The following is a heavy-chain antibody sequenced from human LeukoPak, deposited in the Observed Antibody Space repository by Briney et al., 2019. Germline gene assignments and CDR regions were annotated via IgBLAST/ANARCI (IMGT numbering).Heavy chain of an antibody. J-gene: IGHJ5*02. CDR1: GGSISSGGYY. V-gene: IGHV4-39*07. Sequence: SETLSLTCTVSGGSISSGGYYWSWIRQPPGKGLEWIGEINHSGSTNYNPSLKSRVTISVDTSKNQFSLKLSSVTAADTAVYYCARPGGRRVVPAASGPNWFDPWGQGTLVTVSS. CDR2: INHSGST. CDR3: ARPGGRRVVPAASGPNWFDP. D-gene: IGHD2-2*01.